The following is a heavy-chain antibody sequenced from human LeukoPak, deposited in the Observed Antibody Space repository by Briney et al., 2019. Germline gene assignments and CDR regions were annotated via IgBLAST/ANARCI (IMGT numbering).Heavy chain of an antibody. CDR3: AKLDGSNDY. D-gene: IGHD1-1*01. CDR2: ISWNSGSI. CDR1: GFTFYDYV. J-gene: IGHJ4*02. V-gene: IGHV3-9*01. Sequence: GRSLRLSCAASGFTFYDYVMHWVRQAPGKGLEWVSGISWNSGSIGYADSVKGRFTISRDNAKNSLYLQLNSLRAEDTALYYCAKLDGSNDYWGQGTLVTVSS.